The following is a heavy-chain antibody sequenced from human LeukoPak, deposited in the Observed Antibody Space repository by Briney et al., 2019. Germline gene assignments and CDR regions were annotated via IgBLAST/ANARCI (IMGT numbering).Heavy chain of an antibody. D-gene: IGHD3-22*01. CDR2: MYYSGST. CDR1: GGSISGYY. V-gene: IGHV4-59*08. Sequence: SETLSLTCAVSGGSISGYYWSWIRQSPEKGLVWIGYMYYSGSTNYNPSLKSRVTISIDTSKNQFSLKLSSVTAADTALYYCARHFTYYYDSSGYPRDAFDIWGQGTMVTVSS. CDR3: ARHFTYYYDSSGYPRDAFDI. J-gene: IGHJ3*02.